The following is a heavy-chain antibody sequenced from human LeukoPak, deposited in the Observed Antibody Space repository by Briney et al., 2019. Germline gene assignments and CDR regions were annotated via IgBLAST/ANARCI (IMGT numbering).Heavy chain of an antibody. CDR3: AKGKDIVVVPAAMPTWFDP. CDR2: IIPIFGTA. D-gene: IGHD2-2*01. Sequence: SVKVSCKASGGTFSSYSISWVRQAPGQGLEWMGGIIPIFGTANYAQKFQGRVTITTDESTSTAYMELSSLRSEDTAVYYCAKGKDIVVVPAAMPTWFDPWGQGTLVTVSS. V-gene: IGHV1-69*05. CDR1: GGTFSSYS. J-gene: IGHJ5*02.